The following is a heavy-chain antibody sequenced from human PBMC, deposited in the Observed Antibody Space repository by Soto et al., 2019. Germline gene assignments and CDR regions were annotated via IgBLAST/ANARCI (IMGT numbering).Heavy chain of an antibody. CDR1: GFSFSDAW. CDR3: TRGGPLGNYFDY. CDR2: MKWSSHTGAV. Sequence: EVQLVESGGGLVKPGGSLRLSCAASGFSFSDAWMNWVRQAPGKGLEGVGRMKWSSHTGAVDYAAPVKGRFTISREDSKNTLYLQLNSLTTEDTAVYYCTRGGPLGNYFDYWGQGTLVTVSS. D-gene: IGHD2-15*01. J-gene: IGHJ4*02. V-gene: IGHV3-15*07.